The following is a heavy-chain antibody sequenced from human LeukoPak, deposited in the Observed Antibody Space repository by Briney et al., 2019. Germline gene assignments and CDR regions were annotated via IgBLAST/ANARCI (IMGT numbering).Heavy chain of an antibody. Sequence: SETLSLTCTVSGGSISSYYWSWIRQPPGKGLEWIGYIYYCGSTNYNPSLKSRVTISVDTSKNQFSLKLSSVTAADTAVYYCAATGYSYNYWGQGTLVTVSS. J-gene: IGHJ4*02. CDR1: GGSISSYY. V-gene: IGHV4-59*08. CDR3: AATGYSYNY. CDR2: IYYCGST. D-gene: IGHD4-4*01.